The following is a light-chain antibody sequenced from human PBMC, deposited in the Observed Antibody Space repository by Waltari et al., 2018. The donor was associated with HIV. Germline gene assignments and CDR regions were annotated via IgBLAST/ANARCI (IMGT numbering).Light chain of an antibody. CDR3: QQYGSSLET. J-gene: IGKJ1*01. CDR1: QSVSSSY. Sequence: EIVLTQSPGTLSLSPGDRATLSCRASQSVSSSYLAWYQQKPGQAPRLLIYGASSRATGIPDRFSSSGSGADFTLSISRLEPEDFAVYYCQQYGSSLETFGQGTKVEIK. CDR2: GAS. V-gene: IGKV3-20*01.